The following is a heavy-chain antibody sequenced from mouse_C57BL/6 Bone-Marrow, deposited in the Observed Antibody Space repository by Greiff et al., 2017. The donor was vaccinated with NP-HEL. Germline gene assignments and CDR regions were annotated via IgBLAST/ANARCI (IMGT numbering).Heavy chain of an antibody. Sequence: VQLKESGGDLVKPGGSLKLSCAASGFTFSSYGMSWVRQTPDKRLEWVATISSGGSYTYYPDSVKGRFTISRDNAKNTLYLQMSSLKSEDTAMYYCARQGVEGFAYWGQGTMVTGSA. CDR2: ISSGGSYT. CDR3: ARQGVEGFAY. J-gene: IGHJ3*01. CDR1: GFTFSSYG. V-gene: IGHV5-6*01.